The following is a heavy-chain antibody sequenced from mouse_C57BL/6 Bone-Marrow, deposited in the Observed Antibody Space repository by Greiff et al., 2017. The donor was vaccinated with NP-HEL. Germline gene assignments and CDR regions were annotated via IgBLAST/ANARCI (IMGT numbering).Heavy chain of an antibody. CDR3: ARLDYYGSSQGYWYFDV. D-gene: IGHD1-1*01. V-gene: IGHV1-36*01. Sequence: VQLQQSGPVLVKPGPSVKISCKASGFTFTDYYMHWVKQSHGKSLEWIGLVYPYNGGTSYNQKFKGKATLTVDTSSSKAYMEIKSLTSEDSAVYYCARLDYYGSSQGYWYFDVWGTGTTVTVSS. CDR2: VYPYNGGT. J-gene: IGHJ1*03. CDR1: GFTFTDYY.